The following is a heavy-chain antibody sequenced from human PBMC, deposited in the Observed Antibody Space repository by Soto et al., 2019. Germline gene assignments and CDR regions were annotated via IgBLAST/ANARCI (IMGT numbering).Heavy chain of an antibody. Sequence: VKVSCKASGGTFSSYAISWVRQAPGQGLEWMGGIIPIFGTANYAQKFQGRVTITADESTSTAYMELSSLRSEDTAVYYCARTYRYYDSSGFGYWGQGTLVTVSS. CDR1: GGTFSSYA. CDR3: ARTYRYYDSSGFGY. J-gene: IGHJ4*02. D-gene: IGHD3-22*01. CDR2: IIPIFGTA. V-gene: IGHV1-69*13.